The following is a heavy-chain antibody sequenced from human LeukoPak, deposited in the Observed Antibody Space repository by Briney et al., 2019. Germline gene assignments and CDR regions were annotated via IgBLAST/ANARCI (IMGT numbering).Heavy chain of an antibody. Sequence: GGSLRLSCAASGFTFSRYDMNWVRQAPGKGLVWVSRINSDGSSRNYADSVKGRFTISRDNAKNTLYLQMNSLRAEDTAVYYCASASSHRIAAGGDYWGQGTLVTVSS. CDR3: ASASSHRIAAGGDY. D-gene: IGHD6-13*01. J-gene: IGHJ4*02. CDR2: INSDGSSR. CDR1: GFTFSRYD. V-gene: IGHV3-74*01.